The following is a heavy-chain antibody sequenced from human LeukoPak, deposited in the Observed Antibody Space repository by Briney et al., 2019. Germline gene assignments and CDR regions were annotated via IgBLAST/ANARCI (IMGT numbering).Heavy chain of an antibody. Sequence: ASVKVSCKASGYTFTGYYMHWVRQAPGQGLEWMGWINPNSGGTNYAQKFQGRVTMTRDTSISTAYMELSGLRSDDTAVYYCARDPSGSYLDHFDYWGQGTLVTVSS. CDR1: GYTFTGYY. J-gene: IGHJ4*02. V-gene: IGHV1-2*02. D-gene: IGHD1-26*01. CDR3: ARDPSGSYLDHFDY. CDR2: INPNSGGT.